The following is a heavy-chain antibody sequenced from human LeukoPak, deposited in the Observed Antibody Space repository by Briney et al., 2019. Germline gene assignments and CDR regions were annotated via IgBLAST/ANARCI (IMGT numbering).Heavy chain of an antibody. CDR1: GFTFSGYA. Sequence: GGSLRLSCAASGFTFSGYAMHWVRQAPGKGLEWVAVISYDGSNKYYADSVKGRFTISRDNSKNTLYLQMNSLRAEDTAVYYCASRTGTTAFDIWGQGTMVTVSS. J-gene: IGHJ3*02. D-gene: IGHD1-1*01. CDR3: ASRTGTTAFDI. V-gene: IGHV3-30*04. CDR2: ISYDGSNK.